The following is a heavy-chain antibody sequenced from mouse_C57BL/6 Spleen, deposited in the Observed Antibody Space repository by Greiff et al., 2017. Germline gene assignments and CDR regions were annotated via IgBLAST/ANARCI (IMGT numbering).Heavy chain of an antibody. Sequence: QVQLQQSGAELVRPGASVTLSCKASGYTFTDYEMHWVKQTPVHGLEWIGAIDPETGGTAYNQKFKGKAILTADKSSSTAYLELRSLTSEDSAVYYCTWAWFAYWGQGTLVTVSA. V-gene: IGHV1-15*01. CDR3: TWAWFAY. CDR2: IDPETGGT. J-gene: IGHJ3*01. CDR1: GYTFTDYE.